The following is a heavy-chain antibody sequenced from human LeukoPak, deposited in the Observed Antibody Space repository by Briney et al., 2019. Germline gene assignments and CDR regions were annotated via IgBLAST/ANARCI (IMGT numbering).Heavy chain of an antibody. D-gene: IGHD3-3*01. Sequence: ASXKVSCKASGYTFTSYGISWVRQAPGQGLEWMGWISAYNGNTNYAQKLQGRVTMTTDTSTSTAYMELRSLRSDDTAVYYCARGRSYYDFWSGYYPRYYYYYMDVWGKGTTVTVSS. CDR3: ARGRSYYDFWSGYYPRYYYYYMDV. J-gene: IGHJ6*03. V-gene: IGHV1-18*01. CDR1: GYTFTSYG. CDR2: ISAYNGNT.